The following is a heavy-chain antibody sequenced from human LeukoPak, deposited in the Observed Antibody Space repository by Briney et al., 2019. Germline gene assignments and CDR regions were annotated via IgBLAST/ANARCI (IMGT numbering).Heavy chain of an antibody. CDR3: ARRRLVGGYDILTGYKGLYYYYYMDV. J-gene: IGHJ6*03. CDR1: GFTFSSYG. D-gene: IGHD3-9*01. CDR2: ISGSGGST. Sequence: GGSLRLSCAASGFTFSSYGMSWVRQAPGKGLEWVSAISGSGGSTYYADSVKGRFTISRDNSKNTLYLQMNSLRAEDTAVYYCARRRLVGGYDILTGYKGLYYYYYMDVWGKGTTVTISS. V-gene: IGHV3-23*01.